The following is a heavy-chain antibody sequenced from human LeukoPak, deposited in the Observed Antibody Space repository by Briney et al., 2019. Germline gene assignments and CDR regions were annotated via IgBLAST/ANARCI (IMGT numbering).Heavy chain of an antibody. V-gene: IGHV4-39*01. D-gene: IGHD3-10*01. CDR2: IYYSGTT. J-gene: IGHJ4*02. Sequence: SETLSLTCTVSGGSISSVINYWGWIRQPPGKGLEWIGNIYYSGTTYYNPSLKSRVTISVDTSKNQFSLKLRSVTAADTAVYYCARRLGGSGSYYYWGQGTLVTVSS. CDR3: ARRLGGSGSYYY. CDR1: GGSISSVINY.